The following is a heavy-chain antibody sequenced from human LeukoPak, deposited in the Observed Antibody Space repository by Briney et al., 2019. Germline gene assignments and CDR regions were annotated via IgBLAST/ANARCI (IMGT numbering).Heavy chain of an antibody. Sequence: SGPTLVKPTQTLTLTCTFSGFSLRTSGVGVGWIRQPPGKALEWLALIYWDDDKRYSPSLKSRLTITKDTSKNQVVLTMTNMDPVDTATYYCAHLYYYDSSGYLDYWGQGTLVTVSS. V-gene: IGHV2-5*02. CDR2: IYWDDDK. D-gene: IGHD3-22*01. CDR3: AHLYYYDSSGYLDY. CDR1: GFSLRTSGVG. J-gene: IGHJ4*02.